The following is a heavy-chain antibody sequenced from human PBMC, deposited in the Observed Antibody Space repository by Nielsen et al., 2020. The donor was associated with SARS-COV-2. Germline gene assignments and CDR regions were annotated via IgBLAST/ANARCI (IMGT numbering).Heavy chain of an antibody. V-gene: IGHV1-8*01. CDR3: VRGKLTATVFNYYYGMDV. Sequence: ASVKVSCKASGYTFTSYDINWVRQATGQGLEWMGWMNPNSGNTGYAQKFQGRVTMTRNTSISTAYMELSSLRSEDTAVYYCVRGKLTATVFNYYYGMDVWGQGTTVTVSS. D-gene: IGHD5-18*01. CDR1: GYTFTSYD. J-gene: IGHJ6*02. CDR2: MNPNSGNT.